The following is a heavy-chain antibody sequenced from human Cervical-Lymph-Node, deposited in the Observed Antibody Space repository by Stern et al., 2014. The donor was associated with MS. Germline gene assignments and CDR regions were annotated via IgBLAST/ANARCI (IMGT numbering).Heavy chain of an antibody. Sequence: VQLVQSGGGMVQPGRSLRLPCEASGFKFDDFAMHWVRQAPGKGLEWVSGLGWNSEGRGYADSVQGRFTISRDNAKSSLYLQMNSLTAEDTALYYCAKADDYAAGIDAWGQGTLVVVSS. D-gene: IGHD3-16*01. CDR3: AKADDYAAGIDA. CDR2: LGWNSEGR. J-gene: IGHJ5*02. V-gene: IGHV3-9*01. CDR1: GFKFDDFA.